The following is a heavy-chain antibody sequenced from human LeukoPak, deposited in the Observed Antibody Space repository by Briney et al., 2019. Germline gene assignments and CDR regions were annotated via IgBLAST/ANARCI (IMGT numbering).Heavy chain of an antibody. CDR1: GNSISSGDYY. Sequence: SETLSLTCTVSGNSISSGDYYWSWIRQPAGKGLEWIGRIYTSGSTNYNPSLKSRVTMSVDTSKNQFSLKLSSVTAADTAVYYCAKWGWFGDSFDYWGQGTLVTVSS. D-gene: IGHD3-10*01. CDR3: AKWGWFGDSFDY. CDR2: IYTSGST. V-gene: IGHV4-61*02. J-gene: IGHJ4*02.